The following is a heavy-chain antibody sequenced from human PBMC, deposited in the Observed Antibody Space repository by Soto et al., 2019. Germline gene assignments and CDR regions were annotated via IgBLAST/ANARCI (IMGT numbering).Heavy chain of an antibody. D-gene: IGHD6-19*01. CDR2: IDAGNGKT. J-gene: IGHJ4*02. V-gene: IGHV1-3*01. CDR3: ARGRGWYDY. CDR1: GYIFNRYV. Sequence: QVQLVQSGAEVKKPGASVKVSCKASGYIFNRYVMHWVRQAPGQRPEWMGWIDAGNGKTKYSEKFQGRVTITRDTSASTAYMELTTLRSEDTAGYYCARGRGWYDYWGQGTQVIVSS.